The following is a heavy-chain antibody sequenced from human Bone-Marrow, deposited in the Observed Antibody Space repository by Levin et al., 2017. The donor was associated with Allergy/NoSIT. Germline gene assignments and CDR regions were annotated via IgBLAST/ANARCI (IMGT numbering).Heavy chain of an antibody. D-gene: IGHD3-9*01. J-gene: IGHJ5*02. CDR1: GGSITSNSHY. CDR2: IFYRGST. Sequence: SETLSLTCTVSGGSITSNSHYWGWIRQPPGKGLEWIGSIFYRGSTYYNPSLKSPVAISVDMSKNQFSLKLSSVTAADTAVYYCARRSEYDVLTGYYDDHWGQGTLVTVSS. V-gene: IGHV4-39*01. CDR3: ARRSEYDVLTGYYDDH.